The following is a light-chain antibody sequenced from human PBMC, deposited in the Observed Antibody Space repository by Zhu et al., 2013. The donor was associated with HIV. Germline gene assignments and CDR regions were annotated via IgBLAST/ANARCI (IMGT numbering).Light chain of an antibody. CDR1: KLGDKY. CDR2: EDT. Sequence: SYDLAQPPSVSVSPGQTASITCSGDKLGDKYASWYQQKPGQSPVMVIYEDTKRPSGIPERFFGSKSGTSASLAISGLQSEDEADYYCAAWDDSLSGPVFGGGTKLTVL. J-gene: IGLJ3*02. V-gene: IGLV3-1*01. CDR3: AAWDDSLSGPV.